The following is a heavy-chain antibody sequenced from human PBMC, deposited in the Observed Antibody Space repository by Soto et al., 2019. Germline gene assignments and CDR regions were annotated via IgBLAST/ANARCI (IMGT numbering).Heavy chain of an antibody. CDR1: DGSISTDNW. CDR2: IYHSGST. J-gene: IGHJ5*02. D-gene: IGHD2-15*01. Sequence: QVQVQESGPGLVKPSGTLSLTCAVSDGSISTDNWWTWVRQPPGKGLEWIGEIYHSGSTNYNPSXKSRVTISVDXXKXQXXLNLTSVTAADTAVYYCARGTGYCSGGSCYNYFDPWGQGTLVTVSS. CDR3: ARGTGYCSGGSCYNYFDP. V-gene: IGHV4-4*02.